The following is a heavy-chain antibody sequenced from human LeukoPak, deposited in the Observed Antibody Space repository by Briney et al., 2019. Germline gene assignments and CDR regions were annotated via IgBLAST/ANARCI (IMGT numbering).Heavy chain of an antibody. Sequence: SVKVSCKASGGTFSSYAISWVLQAPGQGLEWMGRIIPIFGTANYAQKFQGRVTITTGESTSTAYMELSSLRSEDTAVYYCARGYDSSGYSLGYFDYWGQGTLVTVSS. CDR1: GGTFSSYA. D-gene: IGHD3-22*01. CDR3: ARGYDSSGYSLGYFDY. CDR2: IIPIFGTA. V-gene: IGHV1-69*05. J-gene: IGHJ4*02.